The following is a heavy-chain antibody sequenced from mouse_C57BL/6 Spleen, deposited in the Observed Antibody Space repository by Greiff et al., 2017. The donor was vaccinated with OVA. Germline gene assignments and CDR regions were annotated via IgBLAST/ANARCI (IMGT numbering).Heavy chain of an antibody. Sequence: QVQLKESGPGILQSSQTLSLSCSSSGFSLSSSDMGVSWIRQPSGKGLEWLAHIDWDDAKRYNPFLKSRLIISNDTSRNQVFLKITSVDTADTTTYYYARRDLCYWYFDDWGTGTTVTVSS. CDR2: IDWDDAK. CDR3: ARRDLCYWYFDD. J-gene: IGHJ1*03. CDR1: GFSLSSSDMG. V-gene: IGHV8-12*01.